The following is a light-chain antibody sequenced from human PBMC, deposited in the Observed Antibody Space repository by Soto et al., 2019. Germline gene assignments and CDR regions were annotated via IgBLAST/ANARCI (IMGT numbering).Light chain of an antibody. J-gene: IGLJ1*01. CDR3: QVWDRSSDPPYV. Sequence: SYELTQQPSVSVAPGQTARITCGGNKIGSKSVHWYQQKAGQAPVLVVYDDFDRPSGIPERFSGSNSGNTATLTISRVEAGDEADYYCQVWDRSSDPPYVFGSGTKVTVL. V-gene: IGLV3-21*02. CDR1: KIGSKS. CDR2: DDF.